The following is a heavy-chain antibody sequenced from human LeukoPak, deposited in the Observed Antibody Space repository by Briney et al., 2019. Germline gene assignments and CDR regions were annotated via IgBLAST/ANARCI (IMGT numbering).Heavy chain of an antibody. V-gene: IGHV5-51*01. CDR1: GYSFTNEW. D-gene: IGHD3-10*01. J-gene: IGHJ4*02. CDR2: IYPGDSDT. Sequence: GASLHISCKSSGYSFTNEWIGWRRQMPGKGLELMGIIYPGDSDTKYSPSFQGQVTISADKSIRTAYLQWSSLKASDTAMYFCARRMGSTFGDIPFDYWGQGTLVTVSS. CDR3: ARRMGSTFGDIPFDY.